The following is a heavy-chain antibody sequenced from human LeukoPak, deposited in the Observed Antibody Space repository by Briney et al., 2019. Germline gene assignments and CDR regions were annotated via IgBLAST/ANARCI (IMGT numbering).Heavy chain of an antibody. Sequence: PGGSLRLSCAAFGFTFSSYWMSWVRQAPGKGLEWVANIKQDGSEKYYVDSVKGRFTISRDNAKNSLYLQMNSLRAEDTAVYYCARDFRYYDSSGYPTGPVDYWGQGTLVTVSS. CDR1: GFTFSSYW. CDR2: IKQDGSEK. J-gene: IGHJ4*02. V-gene: IGHV3-7*03. D-gene: IGHD3-22*01. CDR3: ARDFRYYDSSGYPTGPVDY.